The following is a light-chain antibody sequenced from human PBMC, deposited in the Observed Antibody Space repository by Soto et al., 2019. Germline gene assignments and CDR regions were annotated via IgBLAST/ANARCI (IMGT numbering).Light chain of an antibody. CDR3: QQYLNLPLT. V-gene: IGKV1-33*01. Sequence: DVQMTQSPASLSASVGDRVTISSQAGQDIKNYLNWYQQKPGKAPELLIYDVSTLGTGVPSRFSGSRSGTHYTLVISSLQSVDIATYYCQQYLNLPLTFGGGTKVEIK. J-gene: IGKJ4*01. CDR2: DVS. CDR1: QDIKNY.